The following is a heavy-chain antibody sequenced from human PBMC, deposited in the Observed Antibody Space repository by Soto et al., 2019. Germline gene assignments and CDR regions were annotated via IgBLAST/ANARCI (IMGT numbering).Heavy chain of an antibody. CDR2: ISGSGGST. V-gene: IGHV3-23*01. D-gene: IGHD2-15*01. Sequence: EVQLLESGGGLVQPGGSLRLSCAASGFTFSSYAMSWVRQAPGKGLEWVSAISGSGGSTYYADSVKGRFSISRDNSKNTRYLHMNSLRAEDTAVYYCAKAKGSCSGGSCYWDYWGKGSLVTVSS. J-gene: IGHJ4*02. CDR3: AKAKGSCSGGSCYWDY. CDR1: GFTFSSYA.